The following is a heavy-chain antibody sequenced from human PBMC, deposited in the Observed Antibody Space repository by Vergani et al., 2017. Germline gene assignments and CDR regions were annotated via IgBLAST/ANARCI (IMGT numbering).Heavy chain of an antibody. J-gene: IGHJ4*02. D-gene: IGHD6-13*01. V-gene: IGHV4-61*02. CDR2: IHTGGST. CDR3: ARAKYSSSRFDY. Sequence: QVKLQESGPGLLKPSQTLSLPCTVSGESIRSGSHYWSWIRQPAGKGPEWIGHIHTGGSTDLNPSFKSRVSISVDTSKSQFSLKLNSVTVADTAVYYCARAKYSSSRFDYWGQGTLVTVSS. CDR1: GESIRSGSHY.